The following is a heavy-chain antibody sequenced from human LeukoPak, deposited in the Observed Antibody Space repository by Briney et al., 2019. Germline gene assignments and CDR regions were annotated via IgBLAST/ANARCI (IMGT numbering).Heavy chain of an antibody. D-gene: IGHD2-8*01. CDR2: IIPDSGVT. CDR1: GYTFTHYY. CDR3: ARDGTIDV. V-gene: IGHV1-2*02. Sequence: ASVKVSCKASGYTFTHYYMHWVRQAPGQGLEWMGWIIPDSGVTNYPQKFQGRVTMTTDTSSSTAYMELIRLRSDDTAVYYCARDGTIDVWGQGTMVTVSS. J-gene: IGHJ3*01.